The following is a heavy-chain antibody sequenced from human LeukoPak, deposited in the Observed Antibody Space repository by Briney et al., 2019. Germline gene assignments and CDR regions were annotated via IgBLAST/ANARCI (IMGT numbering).Heavy chain of an antibody. D-gene: IGHD2-15*01. CDR3: ARAQNEGYCSGGSCDAWFDP. CDR1: GGSISSYY. J-gene: IGHJ5*02. Sequence: KPSETLSLTCTVSGGSISSYYWSWIRQPPGKGLEWIGYIYYSGSTNYNPSLKSRVTISVDTSKNQFSLKLSSVPAADTAVYYCARAQNEGYCSGGSCDAWFDPWGQGTLVTVSS. CDR2: IYYSGST. V-gene: IGHV4-59*01.